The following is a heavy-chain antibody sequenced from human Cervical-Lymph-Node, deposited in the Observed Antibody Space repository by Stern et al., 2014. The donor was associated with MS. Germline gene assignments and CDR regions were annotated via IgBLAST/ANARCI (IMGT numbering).Heavy chain of an antibody. CDR3: AREDYRNYSPHIDY. J-gene: IGHJ4*02. CDR2: ISYDGSKK. CDR1: GFSFTGHT. Sequence: VQLVESGGGVVQPGRSLRLSCAASGFSFTGHTMHWVRQAPCKGLEWVTSISYDGSKKQYAGSVKGRFTISRDTSKNTLYLQMNSLRVEDTALYYCAREDYRNYSPHIDYWGQGTLVTVSS. D-gene: IGHD4-11*01. V-gene: IGHV3-30-3*01.